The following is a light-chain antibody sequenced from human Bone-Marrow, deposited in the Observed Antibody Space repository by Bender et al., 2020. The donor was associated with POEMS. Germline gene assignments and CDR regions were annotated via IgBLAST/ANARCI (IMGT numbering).Light chain of an antibody. Sequence: QSALTQPASVSGSPGQSITISCTETTSDVGSYNLVSWYQQHPGNAPKLMIYEGTKRPSGVSNRFSGSKSGDTASLTISGLQAEDEADYFCCSYVDDTTAFGGGTKVTVL. V-gene: IGLV2-23*01. CDR1: TSDVGSYNL. J-gene: IGLJ3*02. CDR3: CSYVDDTTA. CDR2: EGT.